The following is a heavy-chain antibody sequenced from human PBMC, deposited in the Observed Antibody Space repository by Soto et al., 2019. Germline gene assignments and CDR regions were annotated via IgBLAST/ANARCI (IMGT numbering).Heavy chain of an antibody. V-gene: IGHV1-2*04. CDR3: ARECDDCSGGSCPRQCFDY. Sequence: ASVKVSCKASGYTFTGYYMHWVRQAPGQGLEWMGWINPNSGGTNYAQKFQGWVTMTRDTSISTAYMELSRLRSDDTAVYYCARECDDCSGGSCPRQCFDYWGQGTLVTVSS. CDR2: INPNSGGT. CDR1: GYTFTGYY. J-gene: IGHJ4*02. D-gene: IGHD2-15*01.